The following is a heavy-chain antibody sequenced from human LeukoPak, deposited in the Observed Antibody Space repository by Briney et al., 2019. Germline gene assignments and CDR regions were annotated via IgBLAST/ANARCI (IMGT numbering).Heavy chain of an antibody. CDR2: MNPNSGNT. Sequence: GASVKASCKASGYTFTTYDIKWVRQATGQGLEWMGWMNPNSGNTGYAQKFQGRVTMTRNTSISTAFMELSGLRSEDTAVYFCARRNTAMVAGLDYWGQGSLVTVSS. D-gene: IGHD5-18*01. V-gene: IGHV1-8*01. CDR3: ARRNTAMVAGLDY. J-gene: IGHJ4*02. CDR1: GYTFTTYD.